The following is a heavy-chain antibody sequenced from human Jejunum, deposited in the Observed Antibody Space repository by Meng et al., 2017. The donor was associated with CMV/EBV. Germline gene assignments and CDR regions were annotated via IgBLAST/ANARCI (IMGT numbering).Heavy chain of an antibody. J-gene: IGHJ4*02. V-gene: IGHV4-39*07. CDR3: ARGCYTTSCYRGSFDY. Sequence: GPMASSSVYWGWMRQSPGKGLEWMGHINYSGNTYYSPSLGGRVTMSLDTSRNQFSLRLTSVTAADTAVYYCARGCYTTSCYRGSFDYWGQGNLVTVSS. CDR2: INYSGNT. CDR1: GPMASSSVY. D-gene: IGHD2-2*02.